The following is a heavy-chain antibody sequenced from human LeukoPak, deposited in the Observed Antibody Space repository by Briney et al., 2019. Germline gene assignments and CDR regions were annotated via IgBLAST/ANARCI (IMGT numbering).Heavy chain of an antibody. V-gene: IGHV1-18*01. CDR1: GGTFSSYA. Sequence: ASVKVSCKASGGTFSSYAISWVRQAPGQGLEWMGWISTYNGNTNYAQKLQGRVTMTTDTSTSTAYMELRSLRSDDTAVYYCARTQAWLVEFGYWGQGTLVTVSS. J-gene: IGHJ4*02. CDR3: ARTQAWLVEFGY. D-gene: IGHD3-22*01. CDR2: ISTYNGNT.